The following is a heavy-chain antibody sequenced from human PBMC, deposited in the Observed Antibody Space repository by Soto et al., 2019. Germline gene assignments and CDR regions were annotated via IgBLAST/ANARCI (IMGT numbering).Heavy chain of an antibody. CDR1: GFTFSSYA. V-gene: IGHV3-30*04. J-gene: IGHJ4*02. D-gene: IGHD3-10*02. Sequence: WGSLSLSCAASGFTFSSYAMHWVRQAPGKGLEWVSVISYDGRNKYYAGSVKGRFTISRDNSKNTLYLQMNSLRAEDTAVYYWALCTKFGGFRDYVDYWGPGNLVTVSS. CDR3: ALCTKFGGFRDYVDY. CDR2: ISYDGRNK.